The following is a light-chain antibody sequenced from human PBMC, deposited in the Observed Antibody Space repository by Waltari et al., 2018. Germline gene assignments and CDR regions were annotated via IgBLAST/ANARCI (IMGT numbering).Light chain of an antibody. J-gene: IGKJ5*01. CDR2: AAS. CDR1: QGISSW. CDR3: QQADSFPIT. V-gene: IGKV1D-12*01. Sequence: DIQMTQSPSSVSASVGDRVTIPCRASQGISSWLAWTQHKPGKVPKLLITAASSLQSGVPSRFSGSVSGTDFTLIISSLQPEDFATYYCQQADSFPITFGQGTRLEIK.